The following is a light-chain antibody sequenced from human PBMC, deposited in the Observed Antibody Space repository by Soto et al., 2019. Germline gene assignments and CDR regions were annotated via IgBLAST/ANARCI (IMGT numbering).Light chain of an antibody. J-gene: IGLJ1*01. CDR2: EVS. Sequence: QSVLTQPASVSGSPGQSITIAFTGASSDVGAYNYVSWYQQHPGKAPKLMIYEVSNRPSGVSNRFSGSKSGNTASLTISGLQAEDEADYYCSSYTSTSTLVFGTGTKVTVL. CDR3: SSYTSTSTLV. CDR1: SSDVGAYNY. V-gene: IGLV2-14*01.